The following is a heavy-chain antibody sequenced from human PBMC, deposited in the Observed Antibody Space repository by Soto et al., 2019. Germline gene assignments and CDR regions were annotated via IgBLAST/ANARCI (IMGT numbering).Heavy chain of an antibody. D-gene: IGHD2-15*01. J-gene: IGHJ3*02. Sequence: GGSLRLSCAASGFTFSSYGMHWVRQAPGKGLEWVAVIWYDGSNKYYADSVKGRFTISRDNSKNTLYLQMNSLRAEDTAVYYCATLNGIRYCSGGSCYPDDAFDIWGQGTMVTVSS. CDR3: ATLNGIRYCSGGSCYPDDAFDI. CDR2: IWYDGSNK. V-gene: IGHV3-33*01. CDR1: GFTFSSYG.